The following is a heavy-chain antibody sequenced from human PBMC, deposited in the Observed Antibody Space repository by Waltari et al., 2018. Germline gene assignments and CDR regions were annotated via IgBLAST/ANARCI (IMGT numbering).Heavy chain of an antibody. D-gene: IGHD2-8*01. CDR1: GYAFTSYA. CDR3: ARVNGPHYYYGMDV. Sequence: QVQLVQSGAEVKKPGASVKVSCKASGYAFTSYAMHWVRQAPGQRLEWMGWINAGNGNTKYSQKFQGRVTITRDTSASTAYMELSSLRSEDTAVYYCARVNGPHYYYGMDVWGQGTTVTVSS. J-gene: IGHJ6*02. V-gene: IGHV1-3*01. CDR2: INAGNGNT.